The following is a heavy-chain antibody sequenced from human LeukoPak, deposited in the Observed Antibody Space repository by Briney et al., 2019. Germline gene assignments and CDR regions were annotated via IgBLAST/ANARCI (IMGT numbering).Heavy chain of an antibody. CDR3: ARGESSSSPVGDY. V-gene: IGHV4-31*03. CDR2: IYYSGST. Sequence: SQTLSLTCTVSGGSISSGGYYWSWIRQHPGKGLEWIGYIYYSGSTYYNPSLKSRVTISVDTSKNQFSLKLSSVTAADTAVYYCARGESSSSPVGDYWGQGTQVTVSS. J-gene: IGHJ4*02. D-gene: IGHD6-6*01. CDR1: GGSISSGGYY.